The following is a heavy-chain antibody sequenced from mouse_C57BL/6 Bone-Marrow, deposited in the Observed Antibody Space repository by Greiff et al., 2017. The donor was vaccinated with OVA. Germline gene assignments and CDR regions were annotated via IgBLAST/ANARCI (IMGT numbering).Heavy chain of an antibody. V-gene: IGHV3-6*01. J-gene: IGHJ1*03. CDR1: GYSITSGYY. CDR2: ISYDGSN. Sequence: EVQLMESGPGLVKPSQSLSLTCSVTGYSITSGYYWNWIRQFPGNKLEWMGYISYDGSNNYNPSLKNRISITRDTSKNQFFLKLNSVTTEDTATYYCAREGTGTDWYFDVWGTGTTVTVSS. CDR3: AREGTGTDWYFDV. D-gene: IGHD4-1*01.